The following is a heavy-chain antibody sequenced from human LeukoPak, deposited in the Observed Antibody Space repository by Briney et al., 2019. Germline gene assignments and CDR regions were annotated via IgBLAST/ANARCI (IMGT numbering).Heavy chain of an antibody. CDR3: ARAPGEGWFDP. CDR1: GSTFSSYW. D-gene: IGHD4-17*01. Sequence: GGSLRLSCAASGSTFSSYWMSWVRQAPGKGLEWVASIKQDGSEKYYVDSVKGRFTISRDNAKNSLYLQMNSLRAEDTALYYCARAPGEGWFDPWGQGTLVTVSS. CDR2: IKQDGSEK. J-gene: IGHJ5*02. V-gene: IGHV3-7*01.